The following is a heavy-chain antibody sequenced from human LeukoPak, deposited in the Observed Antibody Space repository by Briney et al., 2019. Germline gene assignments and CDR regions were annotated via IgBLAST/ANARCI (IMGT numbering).Heavy chain of an antibody. CDR1: GYTFTSYG. D-gene: IGHD4-11*01. V-gene: IGHV1-69*04. J-gene: IGHJ6*02. CDR2: MIPILGIA. CDR3: ARDSRDYSNYLDLGPSSGMDV. Sequence: GASVKVSCKASGYTFTSYGISWVRQAPGQGLEWMGRMIPILGIANYAQKFQGRVTITADKSTSTAYMELSSLRSEDTAVYYCARDSRDYSNYLDLGPSSGMDVWGQGTTVTVSS.